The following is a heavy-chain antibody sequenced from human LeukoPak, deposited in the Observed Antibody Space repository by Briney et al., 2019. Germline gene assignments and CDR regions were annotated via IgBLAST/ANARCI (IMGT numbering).Heavy chain of an antibody. CDR3: ARGRTTSSYGGIFDY. J-gene: IGHJ4*02. V-gene: IGHV1-69*05. Sequence: SVKVSCKASGGTFSSYAISWVRQAPGQGLEWMGGIIPIFGTANYAQKFQGRVTITTDESTSTAYMELSSLRSEDTAVYYCARGRTTSSYGGIFDYWGQGNPGTVSS. CDR1: GGTFSSYA. D-gene: IGHD4-11*01. CDR2: IIPIFGTA.